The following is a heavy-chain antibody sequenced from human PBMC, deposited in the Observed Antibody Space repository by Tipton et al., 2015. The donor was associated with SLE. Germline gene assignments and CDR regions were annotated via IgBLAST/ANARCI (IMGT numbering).Heavy chain of an antibody. J-gene: IGHJ4*02. CDR3: ASLSYYGDYFDY. CDR1: GASISSSTHY. V-gene: IGHV4-39*07. CDR2: FYYTANT. Sequence: PGLVKPSETLSLTCSVSGASISSSTHYWGWIRQSPGKGLEWIGSFYYTANTYFNPSLRSRVTISVDTSKNRFSLELTFVTAADTAVYYCASLSYYGDYFDYWGQGSLVTVSS. D-gene: IGHD4-17*01.